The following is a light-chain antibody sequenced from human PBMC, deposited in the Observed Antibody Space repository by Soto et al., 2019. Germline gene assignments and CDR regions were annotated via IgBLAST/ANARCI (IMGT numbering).Light chain of an antibody. CDR3: QQYGNAPIT. J-gene: IGKJ5*01. Sequence: EIVLTQSPATLSLFPGDGVTLACRSSQYINTRLAWYEHRLVQAPRLLIYGASSRDTGIPDRFSGSGSGTDFTLSISRLEVEDFAVYQCQQYGNAPITFGQGTRLEI. V-gene: IGKV3-20*01. CDR2: GAS. CDR1: QYINTR.